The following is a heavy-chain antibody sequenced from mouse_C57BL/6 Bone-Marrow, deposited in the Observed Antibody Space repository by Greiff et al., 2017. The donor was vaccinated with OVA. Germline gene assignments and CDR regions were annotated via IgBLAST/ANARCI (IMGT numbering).Heavy chain of an antibody. J-gene: IGHJ2*01. Sequence: VQLQQSGAELARPGASVKLSCKASGYTFTSYGISWVKQRTGQGLEWIGEIYPRSGNTYYNEKFKGKATLTADKSSSTAYMELRSLTSEDSAVYFCAIITTAEDYRGQGTTLTVSS. V-gene: IGHV1-81*01. CDR2: IYPRSGNT. CDR1: GYTFTSYG. D-gene: IGHD1-2*01. CDR3: AIITTAEDY.